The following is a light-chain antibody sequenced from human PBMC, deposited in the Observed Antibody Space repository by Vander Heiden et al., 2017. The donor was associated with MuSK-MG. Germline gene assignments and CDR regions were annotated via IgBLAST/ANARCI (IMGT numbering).Light chain of an antibody. CDR3: QQHEDWPYT. Sequence: EILMTPSPPTLSVSPGERATLSCRASQSVSGNLAWDQQKPGQAPRLLIYGASTRAKGIPARFSGSGSGTEFTLTISSRQSEDFAVYYCQQHEDWPYTFGQGTKVEIK. CDR2: GAS. V-gene: IGKV3-15*01. CDR1: QSVSGN. J-gene: IGKJ2*01.